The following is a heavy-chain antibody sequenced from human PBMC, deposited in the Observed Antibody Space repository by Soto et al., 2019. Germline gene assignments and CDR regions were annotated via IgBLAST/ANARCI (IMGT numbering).Heavy chain of an antibody. CDR1: GFTFSSYA. CDR3: AKGERQYYDFWSGYYTYYYYGMDV. J-gene: IGHJ6*02. D-gene: IGHD3-3*01. CDR2: ISGSGGST. V-gene: IGHV3-23*01. Sequence: GGSLRLSCAASGFTFSSYAMSWVRQAPGKGLEWVSAISGSGGSTYYADSVKGRFTISRDNSKNTLYVQMNSLRAEDTAVYYCAKGERQYYDFWSGYYTYYYYGMDVWGQGTTVTVSS.